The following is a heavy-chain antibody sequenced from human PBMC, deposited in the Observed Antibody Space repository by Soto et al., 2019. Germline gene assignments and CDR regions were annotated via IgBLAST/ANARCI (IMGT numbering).Heavy chain of an antibody. V-gene: IGHV3-43*01. CDR3: SKDGSSSGYYYYGMDV. Sequence: PGGSLRLSCAASGFTFDDYTMHWVRQAPGKGLEWVSLISWDGGSTYYADSVKGRFTISRDNSKNSLYLQMNSLRTEGTALYYCSKDGSSSGYYYYGMDVWGQGTTVTFSS. CDR2: ISWDGGST. J-gene: IGHJ6*02. D-gene: IGHD6-6*01. CDR1: GFTFDDYT.